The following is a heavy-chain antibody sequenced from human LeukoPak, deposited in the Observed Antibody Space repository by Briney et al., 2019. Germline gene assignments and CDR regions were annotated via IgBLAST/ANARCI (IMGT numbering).Heavy chain of an antibody. J-gene: IGHJ4*02. CDR3: ERLADTTC. CDR2: IWPNDSDT. Sequence: GESLKISCKGSGYIFTNYWVAWVRQKPGKGLEWVGSIWPNDSDTRYSPSFRGQVTFSADNSISTAFLQWSSLKASDSAIYFCERLADTTCWGQGTLVTVSS. CDR1: GYIFTNYW. D-gene: IGHD2-2*01. V-gene: IGHV5-51*01.